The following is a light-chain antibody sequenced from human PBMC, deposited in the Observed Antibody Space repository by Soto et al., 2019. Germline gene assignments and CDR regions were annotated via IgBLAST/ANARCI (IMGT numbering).Light chain of an antibody. CDR3: QHYNGWPRT. CDR1: QSVSSN. Sequence: EIVMTQSPATLSVSPGERATLSCKASQSVSSNLAWYQQRPGQAPRLLIYGASTKGAGIPARFSGSGSGTEFTLTISSLQSEDSAVYYCQHYNGWPRTFGQGTKVEIK. J-gene: IGKJ1*01. V-gene: IGKV3-15*01. CDR2: GAS.